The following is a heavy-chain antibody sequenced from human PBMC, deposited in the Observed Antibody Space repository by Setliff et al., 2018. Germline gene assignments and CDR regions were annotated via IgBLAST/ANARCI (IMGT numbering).Heavy chain of an antibody. J-gene: IGHJ4*02. CDR2: VSGYNGDT. D-gene: IGHD2-8*01. CDR3: ATLLEMVPN. CDR1: GHTLSNYG. Sequence: ASVKVSCKASGHTLSNYGISWVRQAPGQGLEWMGWVSGYNGDTKYAQRFQGRVTMTTDTSTSTAYMELRSLRSEDTAVYYCATLLEMVPNWGQGTLVTVSS. V-gene: IGHV1-18*04.